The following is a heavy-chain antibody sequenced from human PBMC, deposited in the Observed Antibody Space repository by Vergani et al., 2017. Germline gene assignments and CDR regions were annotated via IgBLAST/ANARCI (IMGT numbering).Heavy chain of an antibody. V-gene: IGHV3-23*01. Sequence: EVQLLESGGGLVQPGGSLRLTCAASEFTFSNYAMNWVRQAPGKGLEWVSGISGSGVSAYYTDSVKGRFTISRDNSKNMLFLQMNNLRTEDTAIYYCAKQDFVSGNYLVDYWGQGTLVTVSS. CDR1: EFTFSNYA. D-gene: IGHD3-10*01. J-gene: IGHJ4*02. CDR3: AKQDFVSGNYLVDY. CDR2: ISGSGVSA.